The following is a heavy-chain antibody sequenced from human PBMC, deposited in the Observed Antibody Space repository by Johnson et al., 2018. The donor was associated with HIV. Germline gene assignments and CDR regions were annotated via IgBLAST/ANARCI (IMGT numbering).Heavy chain of an antibody. CDR1: GFTFSSYW. Sequence: VQLVESGGGLVQPGGSLRLSCAASGFTFSSYWMSWVRQAPGKGLEWVANINQDGNEKYSVDSVKGRFTISTDNAKNSQYLQMNSLRVEDAAVYYCSSEWDIVARVAPGDFNSWGQVTMVSVSS. J-gene: IGHJ3*02. D-gene: IGHD5-12*01. CDR3: SSEWDIVARVAPGDFNS. CDR2: INQDGNEK. V-gene: IGHV3-7*05.